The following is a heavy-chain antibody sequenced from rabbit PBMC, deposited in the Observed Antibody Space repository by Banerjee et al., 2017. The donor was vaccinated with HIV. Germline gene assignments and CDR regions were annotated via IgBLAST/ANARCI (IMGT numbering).Heavy chain of an antibody. CDR2: IDAGGGSGGRT. V-gene: IGHV1S40*01. J-gene: IGHJ4*01. Sequence: SLEESGGDLVKPGASLTLTCTASGFSLSKNYYIYWVHQAPGKGLEWIACIDAGGGSGGRTDYASWAKGRFTISKTSSTTVTLQMTSLTAADTATYFCAREHSYADYGDFNLWGQGTLVTVS. CDR1: GFSLSKNYY. D-gene: IGHD2-1*01. CDR3: AREHSYADYGDFNL.